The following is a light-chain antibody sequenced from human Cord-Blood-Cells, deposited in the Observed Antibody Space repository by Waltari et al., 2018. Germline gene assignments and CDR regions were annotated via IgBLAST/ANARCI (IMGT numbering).Light chain of an antibody. V-gene: IGLV2-14*01. CDR2: DVS. CDR3: SSYTSSSTLV. J-gene: IGLJ2*01. Sequence: QSALTQPASVSGSPGQSITIPCTGTSSDVGGYNYDSWYQQHPGKAPKLMIYDVSNRPSGVSNRFSGSKSGNTASLTISGLQAEDEADYYCSSYTSSSTLVFGGGTKLTVL. CDR1: SSDVGGYNY.